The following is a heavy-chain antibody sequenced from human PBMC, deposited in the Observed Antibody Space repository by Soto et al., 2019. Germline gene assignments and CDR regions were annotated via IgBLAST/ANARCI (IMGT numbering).Heavy chain of an antibody. D-gene: IGHD6-13*01. CDR3: AREGYVSSWYYYYYGMDV. CDR2: INSDGSST. CDR1: GFTFSSYW. J-gene: IGHJ6*02. Sequence: EVQLVESGGGLVQPGGSLRLSCAASGFTFSSYWMHWVRQAPGKGLVWVSRINSDGSSTSYADSVKGRFTISRDNAKNTLYRQMNSLRAEDTAVYYCAREGYVSSWYYYYYGMDVWGQGTTVTVSS. V-gene: IGHV3-74*01.